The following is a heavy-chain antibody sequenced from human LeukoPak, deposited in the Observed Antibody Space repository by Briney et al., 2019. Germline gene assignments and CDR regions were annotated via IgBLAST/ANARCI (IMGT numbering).Heavy chain of an antibody. J-gene: IGHJ4*02. V-gene: IGHV3-23*01. Sequence: GGSLRLSCAASGFTFSNYAMTWVRQAPGKGLEWVSGITDTGFATFYADSVRGRFTISRDNSRNTLYLQMDSLRDEDTAVYYCARAGFCSTTTCYNPFDYWGQGTRVTVSS. CDR2: ITDTGFAT. D-gene: IGHD2-2*01. CDR1: GFTFSNYA. CDR3: ARAGFCSTTTCYNPFDY.